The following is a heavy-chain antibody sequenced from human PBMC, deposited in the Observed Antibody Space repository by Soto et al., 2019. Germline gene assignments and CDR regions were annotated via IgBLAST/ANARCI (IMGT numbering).Heavy chain of an antibody. CDR2: INNDGTTI. CDR3: AGTSGNARLNFDY. V-gene: IGHV3-48*03. CDR1: GFTFSSFV. D-gene: IGHD3-3*01. Sequence: EVKLVESGGALVQPGGSLRLSCAASGFTFSSFVGIWVRQSPGKWLEWVSYINNDGTTIYYADSVKGRFTISSDNAKNSLFLQMPSLRAEDTAVYYCAGTSGNARLNFDYWGEGTMVTVSS. J-gene: IGHJ4*02.